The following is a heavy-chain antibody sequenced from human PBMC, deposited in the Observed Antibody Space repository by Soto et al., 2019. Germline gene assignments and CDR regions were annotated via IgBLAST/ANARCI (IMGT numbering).Heavy chain of an antibody. V-gene: IGHV3-30*03. Sequence: GGSLRLSCAASGFNFSTSGMDWVRQVPGKGLEWVAVISNDGSRQYYAESVKGRFTISRDNSRNTVYLQMNSLRAEDTAVYHCVRDLLGSGGHFDYWGQGTPVTVS. J-gene: IGHJ4*02. CDR3: VRDLLGSGGHFDY. D-gene: IGHD7-27*01. CDR2: ISNDGSRQ. CDR1: GFNFSTSG.